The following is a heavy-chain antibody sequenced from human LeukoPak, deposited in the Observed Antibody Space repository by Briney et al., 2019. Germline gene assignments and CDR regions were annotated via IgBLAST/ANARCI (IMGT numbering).Heavy chain of an antibody. CDR1: GFTFSSYG. Sequence: PGRPLRLSCAASGFTFSSYGMHWVRQAPGKGLEWVAVISYDGSNKYYADSVKGRFAISRDNSKNTLYLQMNSLRAEDTAVYYRARTFWSGYWGFDYWGQGTLVTVSS. CDR2: ISYDGSNK. D-gene: IGHD3-3*01. V-gene: IGHV3-30*03. J-gene: IGHJ4*02. CDR3: ARTFWSGYWGFDY.